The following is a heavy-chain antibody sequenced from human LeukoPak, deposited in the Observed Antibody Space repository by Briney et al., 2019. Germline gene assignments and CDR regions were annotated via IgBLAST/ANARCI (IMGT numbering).Heavy chain of an antibody. J-gene: IGHJ3*02. CDR2: IYHSGST. CDR1: GYSISSGYY. V-gene: IGHV4-38-2*02. CDR3: ARDWYYGSGSTPHDAFDI. D-gene: IGHD3-10*01. Sequence: SETLSLTCTVSGYSISSGYYWGWIRQPPGKGPEWIGSIYHSGSTYYNPSLKSRVTISVDTSKNQFSLKLSSVTAADTAVYYCARDWYYGSGSTPHDAFDIWGQGTMVTVSS.